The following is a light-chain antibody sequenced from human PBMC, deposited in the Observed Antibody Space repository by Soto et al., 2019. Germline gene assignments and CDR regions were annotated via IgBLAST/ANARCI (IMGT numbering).Light chain of an antibody. CDR1: QGISSY. CDR2: ATS. J-gene: IGKJ1*01. V-gene: IGKV1-8*01. Sequence: AIRMTQSPSSLSASTGDRVTITCRASQGISSYLAWFQQKPGRPPKLLMSATSTLQSDVPSRFSGSGSGTDFPLTIGCLQSEDLATYYCQQYYTYPWTVGQGTKVEIK. CDR3: QQYYTYPWT.